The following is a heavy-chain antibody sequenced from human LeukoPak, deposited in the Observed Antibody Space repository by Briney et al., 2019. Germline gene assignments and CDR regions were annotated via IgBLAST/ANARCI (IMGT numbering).Heavy chain of an antibody. Sequence: PGGSLRLSCAASGFTFDDYGMSWVRQAPGKGLEWVSAISGSGGSTYYADSVKGRFTISRDNSKNTLYLQMNSLRAEDTAVYYCAREGSSTPYYYYGMDVWGQGTTVTVSS. CDR2: ISGSGGST. V-gene: IGHV3-23*01. CDR1: GFTFDDYG. J-gene: IGHJ6*02. D-gene: IGHD2-2*01. CDR3: AREGSSTPYYYYGMDV.